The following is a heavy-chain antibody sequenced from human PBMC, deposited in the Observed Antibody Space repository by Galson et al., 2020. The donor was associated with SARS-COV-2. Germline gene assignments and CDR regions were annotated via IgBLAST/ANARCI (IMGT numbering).Heavy chain of an antibody. Sequence: ASVKVSCKASGYTFTSYYMHWVRQAPGQGLEWMGIINPSGGSTSYAQKFQGRVTMTRDTSTSTVYMELSSLRSEDTAVYYCARESDASTSSNTWSGELYYYYYMDVWGKGTTVTVSS. CDR3: ARESDASTSSNTWSGELYYYYYMDV. D-gene: IGHD3-10*01. V-gene: IGHV1-46*01. J-gene: IGHJ6*03. CDR2: INPSGGST. CDR1: GYTFTSYY.